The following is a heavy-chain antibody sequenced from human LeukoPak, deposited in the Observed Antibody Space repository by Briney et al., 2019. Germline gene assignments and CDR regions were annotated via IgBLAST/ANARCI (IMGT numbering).Heavy chain of an antibody. D-gene: IGHD3-22*01. CDR2: ITSGSTNI. CDR3: ASGAGVAVVIPDAFDI. Sequence: QPGGSLRLSCAASGFTFSRYSMNWVRQAPGKGLEWVSYITSGSTNIYYADSVKGRFTISRDNAKSSLYLQMNNLRDEDTAVYYCASGAGVAVVIPDAFDIWGQGTMVAVSS. V-gene: IGHV3-48*02. CDR1: GFTFSRYS. J-gene: IGHJ3*02.